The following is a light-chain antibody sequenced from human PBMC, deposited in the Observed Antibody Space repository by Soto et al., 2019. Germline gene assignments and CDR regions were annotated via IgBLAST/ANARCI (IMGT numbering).Light chain of an antibody. V-gene: IGKV1-5*03. CDR2: KAS. J-gene: IGKJ4*01. Sequence: DIQMTQSPSTLSASVVYRVTITCLASQSISSWLAWYQQKPGKAPKLLIYKASSLESGVPSRFSGSGSGTEFTLTISSLQPDDFATYYCQQYNSYLLTFGGGTKVDIK. CDR1: QSISSW. CDR3: QQYNSYLLT.